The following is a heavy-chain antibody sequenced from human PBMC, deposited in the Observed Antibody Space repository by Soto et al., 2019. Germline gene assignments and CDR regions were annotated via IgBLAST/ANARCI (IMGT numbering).Heavy chain of an antibody. J-gene: IGHJ4*02. CDR1: GGTFSSYT. D-gene: IGHD6-13*01. CDR2: IIPILGIA. V-gene: IGHV1-69*08. Sequence: QVQLVQSGAEVKKPGSSVKVSCKASGGTFSSYTISWVRQAPGQGLEWKGRIIPILGIANYAQKFQGRVTITADKATGTAYMELSSLRSEDTAVYYCAREEGAAAAIDYWGQGTLVTVSS. CDR3: AREEGAAAAIDY.